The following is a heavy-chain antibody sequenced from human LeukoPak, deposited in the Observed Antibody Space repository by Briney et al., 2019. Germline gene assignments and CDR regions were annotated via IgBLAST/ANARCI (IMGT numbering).Heavy chain of an antibody. CDR3: AKAPSMIAPPDY. Sequence: GGSLRLSCAASGFTFDDYAMYWVRQAPGKGLEWVSGISWNSGSIGYADSVKGRFTISRDNAQNSLYLQMNSLRAEDTALYYCAKAPSMIAPPDYWGLGTLVTVSS. CDR2: ISWNSGSI. J-gene: IGHJ4*02. V-gene: IGHV3-9*01. D-gene: IGHD3-22*01. CDR1: GFTFDDYA.